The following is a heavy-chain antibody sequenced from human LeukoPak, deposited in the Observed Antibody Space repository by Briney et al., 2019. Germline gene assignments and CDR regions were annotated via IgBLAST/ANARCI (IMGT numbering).Heavy chain of an antibody. CDR3: PRNRVLSSGSFGP. J-gene: IGHJ5*02. Sequence: SQTLSLTCAVYGGSFTASYWSWIRQPPRKGLEWIGEIEHRGSTNYNPTRTSRVPISVDPSKNPFSLKGTSCTPTNPPVMSCPRNRVLSSGSFGPWGQGTLVTVSS. CDR1: GGSFTASY. D-gene: IGHD3-10*02. CDR2: IEHRGST. V-gene: IGHV4-34*01.